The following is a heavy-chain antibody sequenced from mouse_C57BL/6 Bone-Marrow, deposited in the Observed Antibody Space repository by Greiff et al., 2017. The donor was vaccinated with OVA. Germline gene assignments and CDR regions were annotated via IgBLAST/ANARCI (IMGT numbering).Heavy chain of an antibody. D-gene: IGHD2-1*01. CDR2: IHPNSGST. V-gene: IGHV1-64*01. CDR3: ARVHYGNYYY. Sequence: QVQLKQPGAELVKPGASVKLSCKASGYTFTSYWMHWVKQRPGQGLEWIGMIHPNSGSTNYNEKFKSKATLTVDKSSSTAYMQLSSLTSEDSAVYYCARVHYGNYYYWGQGTTLTVSS. J-gene: IGHJ2*01. CDR1: GYTFTSYW.